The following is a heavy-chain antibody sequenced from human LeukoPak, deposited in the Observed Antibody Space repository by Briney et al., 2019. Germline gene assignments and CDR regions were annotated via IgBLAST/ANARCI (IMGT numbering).Heavy chain of an antibody. Sequence: KPSETLSLTCAVYGGSFSGYYWSWTRQPPGKGLEWIGYIYYSGSTNYNPSLKSRVTISVDTSKNQFSLKLSSVTAADTAVYYCARGKEMATVYNWFDPWGQGTLVTVSS. CDR2: IYYSGST. CDR1: GGSFSGYY. J-gene: IGHJ5*02. V-gene: IGHV4-59*01. CDR3: ARGKEMATVYNWFDP. D-gene: IGHD5-24*01.